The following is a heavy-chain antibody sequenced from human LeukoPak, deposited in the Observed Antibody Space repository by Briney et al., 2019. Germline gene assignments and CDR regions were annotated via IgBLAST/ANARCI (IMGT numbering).Heavy chain of an antibody. CDR3: AKDTGQLR. CDR2: ISSSGSTI. D-gene: IGHD2-2*01. Sequence: SGGSLRLSCAASGFTFSSYEMNWVRQAPGKGLEWVSYISSSGSTIYYADSVKGRFTISRDNSKNTLYLQMNSLRAEDTAVYYCAKDTGQLRWGQGTLVTVSS. CDR1: GFTFSSYE. V-gene: IGHV3-48*03. J-gene: IGHJ4*02.